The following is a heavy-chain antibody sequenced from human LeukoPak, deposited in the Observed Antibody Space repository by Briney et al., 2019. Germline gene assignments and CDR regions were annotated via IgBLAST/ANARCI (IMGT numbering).Heavy chain of an antibody. CDR2: ISGSGGST. CDR1: GFTFSSYA. J-gene: IGHJ4*02. D-gene: IGHD3-9*01. V-gene: IGHV3-23*01. Sequence: GGSLRLSCAASGFTFSSYAMSWVRQAPGKGREWVSAISGSGGSTYYADSVKGRFTISRDNSKNTLYLQMNILRAEDTAVYYCAKPVTYYDILTGYSYYFDYWGQGTLVTVSS. CDR3: AKPVTYYDILTGYSYYFDY.